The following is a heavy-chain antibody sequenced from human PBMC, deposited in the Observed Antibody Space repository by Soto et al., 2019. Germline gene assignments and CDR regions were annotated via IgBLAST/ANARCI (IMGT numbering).Heavy chain of an antibody. CDR1: GYTFTSYD. Sequence: QVQLVQSGAEVKKPGASVKVSCKASGYTFTSYDMNWVRQATGQGLEWMGWMNPNRGNTGYAQKLHGRVTITRSNAIRTAYMELSGLRPEDTAVYYCARSFGGPVDFNGSESYRPCAFDIWGQGTMVTVSS. CDR3: ARSFGGPVDFNGSESYRPCAFDI. J-gene: IGHJ3*02. CDR2: MNPNRGNT. D-gene: IGHD3-10*01. V-gene: IGHV1-8*01.